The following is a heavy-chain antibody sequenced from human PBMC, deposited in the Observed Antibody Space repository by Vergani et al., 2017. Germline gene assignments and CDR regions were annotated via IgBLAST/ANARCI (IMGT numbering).Heavy chain of an antibody. Sequence: QVQLVESGGGVVQPGRSLRLSCAASGFTFSSYAMHWVRQAPGKGLEWVAVISYDGSNKNYADSVKGRFTISRDNSKNTLYLQMNSLRAEDTAVYYCARAPLRNYYDSSGYSRSPEYWGQGTLVTVSS. CDR1: GFTFSSYA. D-gene: IGHD3-22*01. CDR2: ISYDGSNK. V-gene: IGHV3-30-3*01. CDR3: ARAPLRNYYDSSGYSRSPEY. J-gene: IGHJ4*02.